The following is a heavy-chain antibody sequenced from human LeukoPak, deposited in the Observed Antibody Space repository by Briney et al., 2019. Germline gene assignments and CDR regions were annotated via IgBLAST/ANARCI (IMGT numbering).Heavy chain of an antibody. D-gene: IGHD5-24*01. J-gene: IGHJ4*02. CDR2: ISWNSGSI. V-gene: IGHV3-9*01. CDR3: AKALEEMATIGSDY. Sequence: PGRSLRLSCAASGFTFDDYAMHWVRQAPGKGLEWVSGISWNSGSIGYADSVKGRFTISRDNAKNSLYLQMNSLRAEDTALYYCAKALEEMATIGSDYWGQGTLVTVSS. CDR1: GFTFDDYA.